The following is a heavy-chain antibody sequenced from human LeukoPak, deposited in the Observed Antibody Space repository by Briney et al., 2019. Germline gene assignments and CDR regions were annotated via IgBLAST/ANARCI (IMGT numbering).Heavy chain of an antibody. V-gene: IGHV1-69*06. Sequence: GASVKVSCKASGGTFSSYAISWVRQAPGQGLEWMGGIIPIFGTANYAQKFQGRVTITADKSTSTAYMELSSLRSEDTAVYYCARERYCSSTSCYYVSYNWFDPWSQGTLVTVSS. J-gene: IGHJ5*02. CDR2: IIPIFGTA. CDR3: ARERYCSSTSCYYVSYNWFDP. D-gene: IGHD2-2*01. CDR1: GGTFSSYA.